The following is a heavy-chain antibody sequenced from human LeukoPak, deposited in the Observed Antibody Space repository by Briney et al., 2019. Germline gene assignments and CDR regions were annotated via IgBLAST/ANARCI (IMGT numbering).Heavy chain of an antibody. V-gene: IGHV3-23*01. D-gene: IGHD6-13*01. CDR3: AKSPAGSSWPSIDY. CDR2: ISGSGGST. CDR1: GFTFSSYA. Sequence: PGGSLRLSCAASGFTFSSYAMSWVRQAPGKGLEWVSAISGSGGSTYYADSVRGRFIVSRDNSKNMLYLQMNSLRVDDTAVYYCAKSPAGSSWPSIDYWGQGTLVAVSS. J-gene: IGHJ4*02.